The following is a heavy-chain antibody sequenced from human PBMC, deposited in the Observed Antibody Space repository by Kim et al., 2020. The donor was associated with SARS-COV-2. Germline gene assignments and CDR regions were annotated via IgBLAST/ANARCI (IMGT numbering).Heavy chain of an antibody. Sequence: YARAVRGRFTISRDNSKNTRYLQMDSLRAEDTAVYYCAARIVGYTFDYWGQGTLVTVSS. J-gene: IGHJ4*02. V-gene: IGHV3-23*01. CDR3: AARIVGYTFDY. D-gene: IGHD1-26*01.